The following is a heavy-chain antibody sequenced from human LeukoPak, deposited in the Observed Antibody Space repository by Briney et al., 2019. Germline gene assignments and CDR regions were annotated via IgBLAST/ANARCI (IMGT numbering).Heavy chain of an antibody. Sequence: GASVKVSCKASGGTFSSYAISWVRQAPGRGLEWMGGIIPIFGTANYAQKFQGRVTITADESTSTAYMELSSLRSEDTAVYYCASPEGGYSYGYVYWGQGTLVTVSS. V-gene: IGHV1-69*01. CDR1: GGTFSSYA. D-gene: IGHD5-18*01. J-gene: IGHJ4*02. CDR3: ASPEGGYSYGYVY. CDR2: IIPIFGTA.